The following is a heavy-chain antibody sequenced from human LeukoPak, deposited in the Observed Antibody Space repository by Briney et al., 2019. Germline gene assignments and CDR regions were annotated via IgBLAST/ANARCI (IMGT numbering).Heavy chain of an antibody. V-gene: IGHV4-34*01. J-gene: IGHJ4*02. CDR2: INHSGST. D-gene: IGHD3-22*01. CDR1: GGSFSGYY. CDR3: ARVTGYMIEDYFDY. Sequence: SETLSLTCAVYGGSFSGYYWSWIRQPPGKGLEWIGEINHSGSTNYNPSLKSRVTISVDTSKNQFSLKLSSVTAADTAVYYCARVTGYMIEDYFDYWGQGTLVTVSS.